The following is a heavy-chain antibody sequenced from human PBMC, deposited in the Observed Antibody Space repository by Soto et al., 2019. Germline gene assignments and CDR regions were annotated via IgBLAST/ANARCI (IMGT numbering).Heavy chain of an antibody. CDR1: GFSLSNARMG. J-gene: IGHJ2*01. V-gene: IGHV2-26*01. Sequence: QVTLKESGPVLVKPTETLTLTCTVSGFSLSNARMGVSWIRQPPGKALEWLAHIFSNDEKSYSTSLKSRLTISKDTSKSQVVLTMTNMDPVDTATYYCARILREGPDYRYFDLWGRGTLVTVSS. D-gene: IGHD1-26*01. CDR2: IFSNDEK. CDR3: ARILREGPDYRYFDL.